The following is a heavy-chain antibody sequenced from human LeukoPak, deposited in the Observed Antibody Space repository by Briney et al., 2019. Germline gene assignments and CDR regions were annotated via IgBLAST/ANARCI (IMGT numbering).Heavy chain of an antibody. J-gene: IGHJ3*02. CDR3: AKGIRQIPMIVGEGAFDI. V-gene: IGHV3-30*18. D-gene: IGHD3-22*01. Sequence: QSGGSLRLSCAASGFTFSSYGMHWVRQAPGKGLEWVAVISYDGSNKYYADSVTGRFTISRDNSKNTLYLQMNSLRAEDTAVYYCAKGIRQIPMIVGEGAFDIWGQGTMVTVSS. CDR2: ISYDGSNK. CDR1: GFTFSSYG.